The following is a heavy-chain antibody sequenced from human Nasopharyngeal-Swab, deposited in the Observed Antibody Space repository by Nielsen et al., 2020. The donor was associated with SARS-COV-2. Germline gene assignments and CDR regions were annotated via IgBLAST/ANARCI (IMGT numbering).Heavy chain of an antibody. V-gene: IGHV3-23*01. D-gene: IGHD1-14*01. J-gene: IGHJ4*02. CDR1: GFTFRNYA. CDR3: AKGTGMTYRAIDY. Sequence: GGSLRLSCKGSGFTFRNYALSWVRQTPGKGLEWVSTLGFRADDTHYVDSVEGRFTVSRDNSQNTLYLQMSSLRAEDTAVYYCAKGTGMTYRAIDYWGQGTLVTASS. CDR2: LGFRADDT.